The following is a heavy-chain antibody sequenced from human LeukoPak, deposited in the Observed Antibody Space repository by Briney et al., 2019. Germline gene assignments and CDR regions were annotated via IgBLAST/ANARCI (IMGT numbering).Heavy chain of an antibody. D-gene: IGHD2-15*01. J-gene: IGHJ4*02. CDR1: GYIFTTHG. Sequence: ASVKVSCKASGYIFTTHGISWLRRAPGQGLEWVGWINPFNGDTKYPQKFQGRVTMTTDTSTSTAYMEIRSLRFDDTAVYYCTREDCNAGTCYFSVDWGQGTLVTVSS. CDR3: TREDCNAGTCYFSVD. CDR2: INPFNGDT. V-gene: IGHV1-18*01.